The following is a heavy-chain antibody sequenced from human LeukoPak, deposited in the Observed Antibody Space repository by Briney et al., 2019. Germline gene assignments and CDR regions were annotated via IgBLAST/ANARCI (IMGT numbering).Heavy chain of an antibody. Sequence: SETLSLTCAASGGSISSGGYSWSWIRQPPGKGLAWIGYIYHSGSTYYNPSLKSRVTISVDRSKNQFSLKLSSVTAADTAVYYCARSPDLLSSSSLYFQHWGQGTLVTVSS. CDR1: GGSISSGGYS. CDR3: ARSPDLLSSSSLYFQH. J-gene: IGHJ1*01. V-gene: IGHV4-30-2*01. D-gene: IGHD6-6*01. CDR2: IYHSGST.